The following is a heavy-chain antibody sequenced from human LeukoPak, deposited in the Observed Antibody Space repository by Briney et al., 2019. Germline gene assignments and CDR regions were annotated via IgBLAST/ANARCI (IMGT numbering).Heavy chain of an antibody. Sequence: TGGSLRLSCAASGFTFNIYWIHWVRHAPGKGLVWVSRINPDGTSTSHADSVRGRFTISRDNTKNTLYLQMSSLGVEDTAVYYCVRATAVAFDIWGQGARVTVSS. V-gene: IGHV3-74*01. CDR2: INPDGTST. CDR1: GFTFNIYW. CDR3: VRATAVAFDI. J-gene: IGHJ4*02. D-gene: IGHD4-23*01.